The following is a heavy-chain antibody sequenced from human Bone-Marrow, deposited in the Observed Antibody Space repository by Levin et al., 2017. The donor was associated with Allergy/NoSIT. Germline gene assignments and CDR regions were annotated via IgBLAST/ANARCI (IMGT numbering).Heavy chain of an antibody. D-gene: IGHD2-8*01. Sequence: GESLKISCAASGFTFRSYGINWVRQAPGKGLQWVAVISYDATHKFYADSVKGRFTISRDNSRNMVYLQMDSLGPADTAVYYCAKKGVNGPDYWGQGTLVTVSA. CDR3: AKKGVNGPDY. CDR2: ISYDATHK. J-gene: IGHJ4*02. V-gene: IGHV3-30*18. CDR1: GFTFRSYG.